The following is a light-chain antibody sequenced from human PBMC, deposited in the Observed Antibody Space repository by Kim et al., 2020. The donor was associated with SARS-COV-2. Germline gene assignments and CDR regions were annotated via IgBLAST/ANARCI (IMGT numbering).Light chain of an antibody. Sequence: DIQMTQSPSSLSASVGDTVTITCRASQGISSWLAWYQQKPEKAPKCLLYAASSLQSGVPSRFSGSGSGTEFTLTISSLQPEDFATYYCQQYDSYPRTFGPGTRVDI. J-gene: IGKJ1*01. CDR3: QQYDSYPRT. V-gene: IGKV1D-16*01. CDR2: AAS. CDR1: QGISSW.